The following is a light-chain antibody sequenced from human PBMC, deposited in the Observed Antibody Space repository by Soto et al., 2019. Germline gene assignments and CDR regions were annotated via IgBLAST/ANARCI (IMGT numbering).Light chain of an antibody. Sequence: DIQMTQSPSSVSASVGDRFAITCRASQGISSWLAWYQQKPGKAPNLLIYAASSLHSGVPSRFSGSGSGTDFTLTISSLQPEDSATYYCQQSFSTPQTFGGGTKVDIK. CDR1: QGISSW. V-gene: IGKV1-12*01. CDR2: AAS. J-gene: IGKJ4*01. CDR3: QQSFSTPQT.